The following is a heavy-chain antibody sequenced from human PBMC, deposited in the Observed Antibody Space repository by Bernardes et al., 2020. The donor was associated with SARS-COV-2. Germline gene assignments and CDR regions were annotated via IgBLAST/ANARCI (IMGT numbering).Heavy chain of an antibody. CDR1: GFTFSSYG. J-gene: IGHJ4*02. Sequence: GGSLRLSCAASGFTFSSYGMHWVRQAPGKGLEWVSSISSSSSYIYYADSVKGRFTISRDNAKNSLYLQMNSLRAEDTAVYYCARGPHIVVVPADTLDYWGQGTLVTVSS. CDR3: ARGPHIVVVPADTLDY. CDR2: ISSSSSYI. D-gene: IGHD2-2*01. V-gene: IGHV3-21*01.